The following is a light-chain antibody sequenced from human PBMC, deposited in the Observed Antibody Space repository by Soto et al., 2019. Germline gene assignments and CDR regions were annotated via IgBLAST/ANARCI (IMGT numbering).Light chain of an antibody. CDR3: QQTYSTLNS. J-gene: IGKJ2*03. V-gene: IGKV1-39*01. CDR2: TAS. CDR1: PNIRSY. Sequence: DIQVTQSPYSLSASGGDRVTITCRAGPNIRSYLNWYQQRPGKPPKLLIHTASPLQSGVPSRFSGSGSGTDFTLTISSLQPEDFATYYCQQTYSTLNSFGQGTKLEIK.